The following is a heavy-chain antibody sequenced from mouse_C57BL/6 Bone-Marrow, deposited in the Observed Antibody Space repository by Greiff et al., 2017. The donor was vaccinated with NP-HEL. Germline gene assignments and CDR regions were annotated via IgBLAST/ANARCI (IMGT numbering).Heavy chain of an antibody. CDR2: ISYSGRT. Sequence: VQLQQSGPGLAKPSQTLSLTCSVTGYSITSDYWNWIRKFPGNKLEYMGYISYSGRTYYNPSLKSRNSITRDTSKNKYYLQLNSVTTEDTATYYCARKEGYSNPYWYFDVWGTGPTVTVSS. CDR1: GYSITSDY. V-gene: IGHV3-8*01. CDR3: ARKEGYSNPYWYFDV. D-gene: IGHD2-5*01. J-gene: IGHJ1*03.